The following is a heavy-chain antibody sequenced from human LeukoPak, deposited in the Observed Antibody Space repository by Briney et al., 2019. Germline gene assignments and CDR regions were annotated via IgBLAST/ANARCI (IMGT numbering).Heavy chain of an antibody. J-gene: IGHJ4*02. CDR3: ARRQNNYYDSSGYYPYYFDY. CDR1: GNTFTDLS. D-gene: IGHD3-22*01. V-gene: IGHV1-2*02. CDR2: INPDSGDT. Sequence: GASVKVSCKVSGNTFTDLSMNWVRQAPGKGLEWMGWINPDSGDTNFAQRFQGRVTMTRDTSINTAYMELSWLRSDDTAVYYCARRQNNYYDSSGYYPYYFDYWGQGTLVTVSS.